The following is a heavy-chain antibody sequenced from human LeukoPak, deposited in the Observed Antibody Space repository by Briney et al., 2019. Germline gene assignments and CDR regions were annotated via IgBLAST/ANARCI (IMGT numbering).Heavy chain of an antibody. CDR3: ARGTYYYDSSGYYSGGLGY. J-gene: IGHJ4*02. V-gene: IGHV3-30*04. D-gene: IGHD3-22*01. CDR2: ISNDGSDK. Sequence: GRSLRLSCAASGFTFSNYAMHWVRQAPGKGLECVAVISNDGSDKYYADSVKGRFTISRDNSENTLYLQMNSLRTEDTAVYYCARGTYYYDSSGYYSGGLGYWSQGTLVTVSS. CDR1: GFTFSNYA.